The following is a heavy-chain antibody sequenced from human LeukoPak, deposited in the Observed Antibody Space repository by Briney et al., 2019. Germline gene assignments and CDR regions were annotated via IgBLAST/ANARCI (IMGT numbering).Heavy chain of an antibody. D-gene: IGHD1-26*01. Sequence: PGRSLRLSCAASGFTFSSYGMHWVRQAPGKGLEWVSSISSSSSYIYYADSVKGRFTISRDNAKNSLYLQMNSLRAEDTAVYYCAREIVGATPPDYWGRGTLVTVSS. J-gene: IGHJ4*02. V-gene: IGHV3-21*01. CDR3: AREIVGATPPDY. CDR2: ISSSSSYI. CDR1: GFTFSSYG.